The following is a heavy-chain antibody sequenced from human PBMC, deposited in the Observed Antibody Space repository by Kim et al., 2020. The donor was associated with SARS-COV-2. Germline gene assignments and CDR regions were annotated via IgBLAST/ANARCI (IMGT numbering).Heavy chain of an antibody. D-gene: IGHD4-17*01. J-gene: IGHJ4*02. CDR3: ARGGATVSPFDC. Sequence: YHHPSIKSRVTISVEPSNNQFSLKLSSVTAADPAVYYCARGGATVSPFDCWGQGTLVTVSS. V-gene: IGHV4-31*02.